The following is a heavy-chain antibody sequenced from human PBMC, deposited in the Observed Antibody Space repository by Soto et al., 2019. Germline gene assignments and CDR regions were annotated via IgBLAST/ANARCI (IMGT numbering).Heavy chain of an antibody. D-gene: IGHD3-22*01. V-gene: IGHV4-4*02. CDR2: IYHSGST. Sequence: QVQLQESGPGLVKPSGTLSLTCAVSGGSISSSNWWSWVRQPPGKGLEWFGEIYHSGSTNYNPSLKSRVTISVDKSKNQCSLRLSSVTAADTAVYYCARDPEGGDSSGYYSHWGQGTLVTVSS. J-gene: IGHJ4*02. CDR3: ARDPEGGDSSGYYSH. CDR1: GGSISSSNW.